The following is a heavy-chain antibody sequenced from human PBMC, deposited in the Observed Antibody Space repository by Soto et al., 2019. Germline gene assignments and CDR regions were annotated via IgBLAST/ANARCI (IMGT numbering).Heavy chain of an antibody. D-gene: IGHD2-15*01. V-gene: IGHV4-30-2*01. J-gene: IGHJ4*02. CDR3: ARSYSGGGAYFDY. CDR2: IYQSGST. CDR1: GGSISSGGYA. Sequence: PSETLSLTCAVSGGSISSGGYAWAWIRQPPGKGLEWVGYIYQSGSTYYNPSLKSRVTIAADRSKNQFSLNLASVTAADTAVYYCARSYSGGGAYFDYWGQGTVVTVSS.